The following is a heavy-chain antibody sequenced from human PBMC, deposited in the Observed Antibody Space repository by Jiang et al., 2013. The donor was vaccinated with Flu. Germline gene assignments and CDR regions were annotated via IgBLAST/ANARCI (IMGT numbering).Heavy chain of an antibody. V-gene: IGHV4-31*03. D-gene: IGHD3-22*01. CDR1: GGSISSGGYF. Sequence: GLVKPSQTLSLMCTVSGGSISSGGYFWSWIRQHPGKGLEWIGYIYYSGSTYYNPSLKSRVTISVDTSKNQFSLKLSSVTAADTAVYYCARDLTAGGYPTYYFDYWGQGTPGHRLL. J-gene: IGHJ4*02. CDR2: IYYSGST. CDR3: ARDLTAGGYPTYYFDY.